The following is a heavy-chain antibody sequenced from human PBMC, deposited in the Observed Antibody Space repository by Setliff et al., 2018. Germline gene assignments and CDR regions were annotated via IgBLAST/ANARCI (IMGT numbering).Heavy chain of an antibody. V-gene: IGHV1-69*05. Sequence: SVKVSCKASGGTFSSYGISWVRQAPGQGLEWMGGTIPIFGTANYAHKFEGRVTIITDESTSTAYMELSSLRSEDTAVYYCAREGVDSRSSTDYRYYMDVWGKGTTVTVSS. D-gene: IGHD3-22*01. J-gene: IGHJ6*03. CDR3: AREGVDSRSSTDYRYYMDV. CDR1: GGTFSSYG. CDR2: TIPIFGTA.